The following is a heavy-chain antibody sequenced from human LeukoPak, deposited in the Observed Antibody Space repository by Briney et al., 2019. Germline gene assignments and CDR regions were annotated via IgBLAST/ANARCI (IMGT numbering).Heavy chain of an antibody. CDR3: ARDDNGASGLFQH. Sequence: GGSLRLSCAASGFTFSSYEMNWVRQAPGKGLEWVSYISSSGSTIYYADSVKGRFTISRDNAKNSLYLQMNSLRAEDTAVYYRARDDNGASGLFQHWGQGTLVTVSS. J-gene: IGHJ1*01. V-gene: IGHV3-48*03. CDR2: ISSSGSTI. CDR1: GFTFSSYE. D-gene: IGHD2-8*01.